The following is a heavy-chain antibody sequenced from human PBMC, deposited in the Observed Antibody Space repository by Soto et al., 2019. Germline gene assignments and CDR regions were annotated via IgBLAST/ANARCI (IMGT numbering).Heavy chain of an antibody. D-gene: IGHD3-16*02. V-gene: IGHV3-30*18. CDR2: MSYDGNNQ. J-gene: IGHJ4*02. CDR3: AKALGELSPESFDY. Sequence: QVQLVESGGGVVQPGRSLRLSCAASGFTFSDYAMHWVRQAPGKGLEWVAIMSYDGNNQYYADSVKGRFTISRDNFKNPLYLQMNSLRTEDTALYYCAKALGELSPESFDYWGQGILVTVSS. CDR1: GFTFSDYA.